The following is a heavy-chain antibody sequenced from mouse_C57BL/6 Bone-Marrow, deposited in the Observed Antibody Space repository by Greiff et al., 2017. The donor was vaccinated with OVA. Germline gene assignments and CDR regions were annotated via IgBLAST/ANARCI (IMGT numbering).Heavy chain of an antibody. D-gene: IGHD2-1*01. Sequence: QVQLQQSGAELVRPGTSVKVSCKASGYAFTNYLIEWVKQRPGQGLEWIGVINPGGGGTNYNEKFKGKATLTADKSSSTAYMQLSSLTSEDSAVYFCARVSGNWFAYWGQGTLVTVSA. CDR2: INPGGGGT. CDR3: ARVSGNWFAY. V-gene: IGHV1-54*01. J-gene: IGHJ3*01. CDR1: GYAFTNYL.